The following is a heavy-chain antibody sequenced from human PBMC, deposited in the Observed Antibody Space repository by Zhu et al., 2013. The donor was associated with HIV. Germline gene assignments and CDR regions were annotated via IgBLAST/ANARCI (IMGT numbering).Heavy chain of an antibody. V-gene: IGHV1-18*01. CDR1: GYTSTNYG. CDR2: ISIYSGNT. J-gene: IGHJ4*02. D-gene: IGHD3-3*01. CDR3: ARTPEWLFFDF. Sequence: QVQLVQSGAEVKTPGASVRVSCRASGYTSTNYGISWVRQAPGQGLEWMGWISIYSGNTYYVQRLQGRVTMTTDTSTNTAYMELRSLRSDDTAVYYCARTPEWLFFDFWGQGTLVTVSS.